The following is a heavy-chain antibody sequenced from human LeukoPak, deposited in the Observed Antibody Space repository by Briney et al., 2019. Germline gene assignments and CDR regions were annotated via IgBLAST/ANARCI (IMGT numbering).Heavy chain of an antibody. J-gene: IGHJ5*02. CDR1: GFTFDDYV. CDR2: ISWNSGSI. Sequence: GGSLRLSCAASGFTFDDYVMHWVRQAPGKGLEWVSGISWNSGSIGYADSVKGRFTISRDNAKNSLYLQMNSLRAEDTAVYYCARERFIAAAGTGFDPWGQGTLVTVSS. D-gene: IGHD6-13*01. CDR3: ARERFIAAAGTGFDP. V-gene: IGHV3-9*01.